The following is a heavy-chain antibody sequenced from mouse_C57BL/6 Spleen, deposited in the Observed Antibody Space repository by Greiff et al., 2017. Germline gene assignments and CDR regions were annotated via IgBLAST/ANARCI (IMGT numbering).Heavy chain of an antibody. CDR2: IYPGNSDT. Sequence: EVQLQQSGTVLARPGASVKMSCKTSGYTFTSYWMHWVKQRPGQGLEWIGAIYPGNSDTSYNQKFKGKAKLTAVTSASTAYMELSSLTNEDSAVYYCIKGRVLLYFDYWGQGTTLTVSS. D-gene: IGHD1-1*01. CDR3: IKGRVLLYFDY. CDR1: GYTFTSYW. J-gene: IGHJ2*01. V-gene: IGHV1-5*01.